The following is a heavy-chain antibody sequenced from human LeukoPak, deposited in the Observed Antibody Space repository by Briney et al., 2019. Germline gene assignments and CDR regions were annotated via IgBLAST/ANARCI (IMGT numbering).Heavy chain of an antibody. Sequence: SETLSLTCTVSGGSISSSSYYWGWIRQPPGKGLEWIGSIYYSGSTYYNPSLKSRVTISVDTSKNQFSLKLSSVTAADTALYYCASDSSGYYDPYAFDIWGQGTMVTLSS. J-gene: IGHJ3*02. CDR2: IYYSGST. CDR3: ASDSSGYYDPYAFDI. V-gene: IGHV4-39*01. D-gene: IGHD3-22*01. CDR1: GGSISSSSYY.